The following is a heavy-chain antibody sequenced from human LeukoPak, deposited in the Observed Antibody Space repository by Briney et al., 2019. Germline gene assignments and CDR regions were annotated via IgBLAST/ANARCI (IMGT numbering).Heavy chain of an antibody. CDR1: GFTFSGSA. Sequence: GGSLRLSCAASGFTFSGSAMHWVRQASGKGLEWVGRIRSKANSYATAYAASVKGRFTISRDDSKNTAYLQMNGLKTEDTAVYYCARWVDSWIVWGQGTLVTVSS. CDR2: IRSKANSYAT. CDR3: ARWVDSWIV. D-gene: IGHD2-2*03. J-gene: IGHJ4*02. V-gene: IGHV3-73*01.